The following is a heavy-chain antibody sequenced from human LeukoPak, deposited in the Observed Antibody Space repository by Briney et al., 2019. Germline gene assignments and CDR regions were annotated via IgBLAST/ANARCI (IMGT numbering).Heavy chain of an antibody. CDR3: ARRTMVRGETTIYYYYMDV. D-gene: IGHD3-10*01. Sequence: ASVKVSCKASGYTFTGYYMHWVRQAPGQGLEWMGRINPNGGGTNYAQKFQGRVTMTRDTSISTAYLELSRLRSDDTAVYYCARRTMVRGETTIYYYYMDVWGKGTTVTVSS. CDR2: INPNGGGT. CDR1: GYTFTGYY. J-gene: IGHJ6*03. V-gene: IGHV1-2*06.